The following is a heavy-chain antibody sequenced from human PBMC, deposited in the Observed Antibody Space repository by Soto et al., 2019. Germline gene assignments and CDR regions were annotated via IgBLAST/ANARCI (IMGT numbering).Heavy chain of an antibody. CDR3: ARGNYDSSGYYYYFDY. V-gene: IGHV4-61*01. CDR2: IYYSGST. CDR1: GGPVSSGSYY. Sequence: PSETLSLTCTVSGGPVSSGSYYWSWIRQPPGKGLEWIGYIYYSGSTNYNPSLKSRVTISVDTSKNQFSLKLSSVTAADTAVYYCARGNYDSSGYYYYFDYWGQGTLVTVSS. D-gene: IGHD3-22*01. J-gene: IGHJ4*02.